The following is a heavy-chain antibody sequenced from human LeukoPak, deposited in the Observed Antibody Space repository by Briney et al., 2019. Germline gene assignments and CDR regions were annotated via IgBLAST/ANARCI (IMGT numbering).Heavy chain of an antibody. CDR2: ISSSSSYI. D-gene: IGHD2-15*01. CDR1: GFTFSSYI. V-gene: IGHV3-21*01. Sequence: GGSLRLSCAASGFTFSSYIMNWVRQAPGKGLEWVSSISSSSSYIYYADSVKGRFTISRDNAKNSLYLQMNSLRAEDTAVYYCARRGCSGGSCYIDYWGQGTLVTVSS. J-gene: IGHJ4*02. CDR3: ARRGCSGGSCYIDY.